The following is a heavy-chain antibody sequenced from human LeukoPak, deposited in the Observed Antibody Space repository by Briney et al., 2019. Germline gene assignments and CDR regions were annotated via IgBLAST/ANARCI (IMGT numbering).Heavy chain of an antibody. CDR1: GGSFSSSY. CDR3: ARGLEELDI. J-gene: IGHJ3*02. Sequence: SETRSLTCSVSGGSFSSSYWNWIRQTPGKGLEWIGYIFCSGSTNYIPSLKSRVTISIHTSKNQFSLKLSSVTAADTGVYYCARGLEELDIWGQGTMVTVSS. V-gene: IGHV4-59*01. CDR2: IFCSGST.